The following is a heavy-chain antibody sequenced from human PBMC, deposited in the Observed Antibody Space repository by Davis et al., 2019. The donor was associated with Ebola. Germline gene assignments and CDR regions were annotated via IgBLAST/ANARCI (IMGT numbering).Heavy chain of an antibody. J-gene: IGHJ6*02. D-gene: IGHD4-23*01. CDR2: IKQDGGEK. CDR3: ASGGGRGSSYDMDV. CDR1: GFIFSNYW. Sequence: GESLKISCAASGFIFSNYWMSWVRQAPGKGPEWVAIIKQDGGEKHYVDSVKGRFTISRDNAKNSLFLQMNSLRAEDTAFYYCASGGGRGSSYDMDVWGQGTTVTVSS. V-gene: IGHV3-7*03.